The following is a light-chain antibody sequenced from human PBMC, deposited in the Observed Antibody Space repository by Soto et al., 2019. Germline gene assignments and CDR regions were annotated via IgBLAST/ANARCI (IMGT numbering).Light chain of an antibody. CDR1: QSVSSSY. J-gene: IGKJ5*01. V-gene: IGKV3D-20*02. Sequence: EIVLTQSPGTLSLSPGERATLSCRASQSVSSSYLAWYQQKPGQAPRLLIYGASSRATGIPDRFSGSGSGTDFTLTISSLEPEDFVVYYCQQRINWPITFGQGTRLEIK. CDR3: QQRINWPIT. CDR2: GAS.